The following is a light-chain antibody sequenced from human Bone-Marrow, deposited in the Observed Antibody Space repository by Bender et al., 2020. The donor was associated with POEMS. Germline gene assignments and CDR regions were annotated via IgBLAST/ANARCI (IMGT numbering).Light chain of an antibody. J-gene: IGLJ3*02. CDR1: SSNIGSNF. CDR2: INN. V-gene: IGLV1-44*01. CDR3: AAWEDSLNGWV. Sequence: QSVLTQPPSASGAPGERVTISCSGSSSNIGSNFVYWYQQLPGMAPKLLIYINNQRPSGVPDRFSGSKSGTSASLAISGLQSEDEADYYCAAWEDSLNGWVFGGGTKLTVL.